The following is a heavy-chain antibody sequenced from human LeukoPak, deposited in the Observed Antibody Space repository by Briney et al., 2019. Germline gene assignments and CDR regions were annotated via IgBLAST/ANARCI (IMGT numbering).Heavy chain of an antibody. Sequence: SETLSLTCTVSGGSISSYYWSWLRQPPGKGLEWMGYINDSGSTNYNPSLTSRVTISVDTSKNHFSLKLSSVTAADTAVYYCARAYYDSSRYYNDYFDYWGQGTLVTVSS. CDR2: INDSGST. J-gene: IGHJ4*02. CDR1: GGSISSYY. D-gene: IGHD3-22*01. V-gene: IGHV4-59*01. CDR3: ARAYYDSSRYYNDYFDY.